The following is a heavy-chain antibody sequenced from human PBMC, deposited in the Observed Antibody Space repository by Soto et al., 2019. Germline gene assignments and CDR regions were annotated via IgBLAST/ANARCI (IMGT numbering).Heavy chain of an antibody. CDR2: INHSGST. CDR3: ARGTSIAARPIFPNYYYYGMDV. CDR1: GGSFSGYY. D-gene: IGHD6-6*01. J-gene: IGHJ6*02. V-gene: IGHV4-34*01. Sequence: SETLSLTCAVYGGSFSGYYWSWIRQPPGKGLEWIGEINHSGSTNYNPSLKSRVTISVDTSKNQFSLKLSSVTAADTAVYYCARGTSIAARPIFPNYYYYGMDVWGQGTTVT.